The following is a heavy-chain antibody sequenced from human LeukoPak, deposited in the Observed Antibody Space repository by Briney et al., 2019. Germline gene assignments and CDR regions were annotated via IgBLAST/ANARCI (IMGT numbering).Heavy chain of an antibody. V-gene: IGHV4-59*01. Sequence: SETLSLTCTVSGGSISIYYWNWIRQPPGKGLEWIGHIYYSGSTNYNPSLKSRVTISVDTSKNQFSLKLSSVTAADTAVYYCARNSSELYYYDTSGYQYYHYMDVWGKGTTVTVSS. CDR2: IYYSGST. J-gene: IGHJ6*03. D-gene: IGHD3-22*01. CDR1: GGSISIYY. CDR3: ARNSSELYYYDTSGYQYYHYMDV.